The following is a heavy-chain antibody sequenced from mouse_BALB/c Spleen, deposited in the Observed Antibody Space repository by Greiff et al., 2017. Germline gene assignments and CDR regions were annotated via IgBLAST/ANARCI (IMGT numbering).Heavy chain of an antibody. CDR2: IDPANGNT. D-gene: IGHD2-12*01. V-gene: IGHV14-3*02. CDR1: GFNIKDTY. CDR3: ASCYDGYAMDY. J-gene: IGHJ4*01. Sequence: VQLQQSGAELVKPGASVKLSCTASGFNIKDTYMHWVKQRPEQGLEWIGRIDPANGNTKYDPKFQGKATITADTSSNTAYLQLSSLTSEDTAVYYCASCYDGYAMDYWGQGTSVTVSS.